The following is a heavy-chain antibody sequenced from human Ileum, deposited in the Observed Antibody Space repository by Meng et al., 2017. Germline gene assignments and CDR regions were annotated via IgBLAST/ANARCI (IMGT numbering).Heavy chain of an antibody. CDR2: ISSSGSTI. V-gene: IGHV3-48*03. CDR1: GFTFSSYE. Sequence: GESLKISCAASGFTFSSYEMNWVRQAPGKGLEWVSYISSSGSTIYYADSVKGRFTNSRDNAKNSLYLQMNSLRTEDTAVYYCARDRSSGWYYYYYGMDVWGQGTTVTVSS. J-gene: IGHJ6*02. D-gene: IGHD6-19*01. CDR3: ARDRSSGWYYYYYGMDV.